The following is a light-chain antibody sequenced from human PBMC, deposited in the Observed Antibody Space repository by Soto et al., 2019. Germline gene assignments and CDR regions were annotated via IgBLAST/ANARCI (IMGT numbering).Light chain of an antibody. CDR2: GAS. J-gene: IGKJ1*01. CDR1: QSINNNY. Sequence: EILLTQSPGTLSLSPGERATLSCRASQSINNNYLARYQQKRGQAPRLLIYGASSRATGIPDRFSGSGSGTDFTLTISRLEPEDFAVYYCQQYGGSPRTFGQGTKVEI. CDR3: QQYGGSPRT. V-gene: IGKV3-20*01.